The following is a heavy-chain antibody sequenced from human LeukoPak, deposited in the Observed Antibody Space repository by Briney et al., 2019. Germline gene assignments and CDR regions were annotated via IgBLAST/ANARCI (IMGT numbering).Heavy chain of an antibody. CDR2: INLDGSDK. Sequence: GGSLRLSCAASGFTFNNCWMNWVRQTPEKGLEWVASINLDGSDKHYVDSVKGRFTISRDNAENSLSLQVSRLRDEDTAVYYCAGGATSATPDCENSVHRPLHSWGQGIRVTVSS. D-gene: IGHD1-14*01. CDR1: GFTFNNCW. V-gene: IGHV3-7*01. J-gene: IGHJ4*02. CDR3: AGGATSATPDCENSVHRPLHS.